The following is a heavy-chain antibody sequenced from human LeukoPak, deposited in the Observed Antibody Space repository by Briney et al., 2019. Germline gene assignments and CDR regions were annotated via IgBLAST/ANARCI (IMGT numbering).Heavy chain of an antibody. CDR1: GYTFTGYY. Sequence: GASVKVSCKTSGYTFTGYYVHWVRQAPGQGLEWMGRITPNSGDAIYAQKFQGRATMTRDTSISAAYMELSSLRSEDTAVYYCARHLGAVAGGYYYYMDVWGKGTTVTVSS. D-gene: IGHD6-19*01. CDR2: ITPNSGDA. V-gene: IGHV1-2*06. CDR3: ARHLGAVAGGYYYYMDV. J-gene: IGHJ6*03.